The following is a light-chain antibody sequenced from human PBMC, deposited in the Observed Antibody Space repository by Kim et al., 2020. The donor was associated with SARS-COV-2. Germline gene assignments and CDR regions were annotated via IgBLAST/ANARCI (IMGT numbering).Light chain of an antibody. Sequence: SASVGDRVTITCRASQSISNYLNWYQHKPGTAPTLLVYAASNLESGVPSRFSASGSGTDFTLTISGLQLEDLATYYCQQSYSTPRTFGQGTKWRS. CDR1: QSISNY. V-gene: IGKV1-39*01. CDR2: AAS. J-gene: IGKJ2*01. CDR3: QQSYSTPRT.